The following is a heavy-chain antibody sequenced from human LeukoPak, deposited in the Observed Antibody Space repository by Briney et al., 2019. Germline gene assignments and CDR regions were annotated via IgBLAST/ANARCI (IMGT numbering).Heavy chain of an antibody. CDR2: ISYDGSNK. CDR3: AKDLAAAGCDY. CDR1: GFTFSNYA. J-gene: IGHJ4*02. V-gene: IGHV3-30*18. D-gene: IGHD6-13*01. Sequence: GSLRLSCAASGFTFSNYAMHWVRQAPGKGLEWVAVISYDGSNKYYADSVKGRFTIPRDNSKNTLYLQMNSLRPEDTAVYYCAKDLAAAGCDYWGQGTLVTVSS.